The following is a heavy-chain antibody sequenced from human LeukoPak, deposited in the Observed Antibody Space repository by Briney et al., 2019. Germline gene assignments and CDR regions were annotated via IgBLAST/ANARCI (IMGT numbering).Heavy chain of an antibody. V-gene: IGHV5-51*01. Sequence: GESLKISCKGSGYTFTTYWIGWVRQMPGKGLEWMGIIYPGDSDPRYSPSFQGQVTISADTSVSTAYLQWSSLKASDSAMYYCVRHGLGSSWFGFDYWGQGTLVTVSS. D-gene: IGHD6-13*01. CDR2: IYPGDSDP. CDR1: GYTFTTYW. CDR3: VRHGLGSSWFGFDY. J-gene: IGHJ4*02.